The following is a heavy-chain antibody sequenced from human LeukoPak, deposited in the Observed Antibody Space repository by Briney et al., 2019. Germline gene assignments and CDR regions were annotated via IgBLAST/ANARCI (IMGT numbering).Heavy chain of an antibody. Sequence: RPGGSLRLSCAASGFTFSSYWITWVRQAPGKGLEWVANINQDGSEKCYVDSVKGRFTISRDNAKNSLSLQMNSLRVEDTAVYYCARGVVVAPRSAFDIWGQGTMVTVSS. CDR3: ARGVVVAPRSAFDI. D-gene: IGHD2-2*01. CDR2: INQDGSEK. V-gene: IGHV3-7*01. CDR1: GFTFSSYW. J-gene: IGHJ3*02.